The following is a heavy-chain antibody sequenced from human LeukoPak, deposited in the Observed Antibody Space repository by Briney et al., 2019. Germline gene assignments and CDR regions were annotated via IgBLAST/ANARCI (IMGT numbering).Heavy chain of an antibody. Sequence: PGGSLRLSCAASGFTVSSNYMSWVRQAPGKGLEWVSVIYSGGSTYYADSVKGRFTISRDNFKNTLYPQMNSLRAEDTAVYYCARDQGPHGMDVWGKGTTVTISS. CDR3: ARDQGPHGMDV. CDR2: IYSGGST. CDR1: GFTVSSNY. V-gene: IGHV3-53*01. J-gene: IGHJ6*04.